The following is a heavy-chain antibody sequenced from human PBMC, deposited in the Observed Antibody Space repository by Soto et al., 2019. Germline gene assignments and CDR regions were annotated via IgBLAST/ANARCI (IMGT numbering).Heavy chain of an antibody. CDR2: ISGSGGST. CDR1: GFTFSSYA. V-gene: IGHV3-23*01. CDR3: AKDEGYCSGGSCYPFDY. Sequence: AGGSLRLSCAASGFTFSSYAMSWVRQAPGKGLEWVSAISGSGGSTYYADSVKGRFTISRDNSKNTLYLQMNSLRAEDTAVYYCAKDEGYCSGGSCYPFDYWGQGTLVTVSS. J-gene: IGHJ4*02. D-gene: IGHD2-15*01.